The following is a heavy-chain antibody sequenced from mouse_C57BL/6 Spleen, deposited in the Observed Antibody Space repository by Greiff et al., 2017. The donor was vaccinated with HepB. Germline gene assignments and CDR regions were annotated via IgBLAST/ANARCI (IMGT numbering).Heavy chain of an antibody. Sequence: EVQGVESGPVLVKPGASVKMSCKASGYTFTDYYMNWVKQSHGKSLEWIGVINPYNGGTSYNQKFKGKATLTVDKSSSTAYMELNSLTSEDSAVYYCASYYGSSYHFDYWGQGTSLTVSS. D-gene: IGHD1-1*01. V-gene: IGHV1-19*01. CDR2: INPYNGGT. CDR1: GYTFTDYY. CDR3: ASYYGSSYHFDY. J-gene: IGHJ2*02.